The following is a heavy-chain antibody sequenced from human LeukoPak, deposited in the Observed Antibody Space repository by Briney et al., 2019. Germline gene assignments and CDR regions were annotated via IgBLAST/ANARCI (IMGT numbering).Heavy chain of an antibody. J-gene: IGHJ4*02. Sequence: SETLSLACTVSGGSISSSSYYWGWIRQPPGKGLEWIGSIYYSGSTYYNPSLKSRVTISVDTSKNQFSLKLSSVTAADTAVYHCARLSDRLGGALDYWGQGTLVTVSS. CDR1: GGSISSSSYY. CDR3: ARLSDRLGGALDY. D-gene: IGHD1-26*01. V-gene: IGHV4-39*01. CDR2: IYYSGST.